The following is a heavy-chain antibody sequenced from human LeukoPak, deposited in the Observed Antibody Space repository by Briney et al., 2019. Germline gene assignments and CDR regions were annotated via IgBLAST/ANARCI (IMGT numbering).Heavy chain of an antibody. CDR1: VYTFTGYY. CDR2: INPNSGGT. V-gene: IGHV1-2*02. CDR3: ARDAEPLRFLEWFPTNY. D-gene: IGHD3-3*01. Sequence: GASVKVSCKASVYTFTGYYMHWVRQAPGQGLEWMGWINPNSGGTNYAQKFQGRVTMTRDTSISTAYMELSRLRYDDTAVYYCARDAEPLRFLEWFPTNYWGQGTLVTVSS. J-gene: IGHJ4*02.